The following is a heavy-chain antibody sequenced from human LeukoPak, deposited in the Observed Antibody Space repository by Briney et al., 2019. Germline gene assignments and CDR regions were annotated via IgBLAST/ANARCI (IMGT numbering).Heavy chain of an antibody. Sequence: PGGSLRLSCAASGFTFSSYNMNWVRQAPGKGLEWVSYISPSSTRIDYAASVRGRFTISRDNAKNSVYLQMNSLRAEDTAVYYCARDWDCGSSTCYGALGYWGQGTLVTVSS. V-gene: IGHV3-48*04. CDR3: ARDWDCGSSTCYGALGY. D-gene: IGHD2-2*01. CDR2: ISPSSTRI. J-gene: IGHJ4*02. CDR1: GFTFSSYN.